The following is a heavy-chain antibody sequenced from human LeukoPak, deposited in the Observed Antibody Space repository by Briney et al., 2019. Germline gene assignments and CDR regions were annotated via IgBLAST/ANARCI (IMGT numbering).Heavy chain of an antibody. V-gene: IGHV3-23*01. Sequence: GGSLRLSCAASGFTFSSDALSWVRQAPGKGLEWVSAVSGSGDSTYYADSVKGRFTIYRDNSKNILYLQMNSLRAEDTAIYYCARDSGYDLLLDHWGQGTLVIVSS. CDR2: VSGSGDST. D-gene: IGHD5-12*01. CDR1: GFTFSSDA. CDR3: ARDSGYDLLLDH. J-gene: IGHJ4*02.